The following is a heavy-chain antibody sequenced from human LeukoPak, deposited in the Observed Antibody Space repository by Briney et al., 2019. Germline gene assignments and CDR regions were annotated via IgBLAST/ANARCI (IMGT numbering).Heavy chain of an antibody. CDR1: GFTFRSYG. Sequence: GGSLRLSCAASGFTFRSYGMTWVRQAPGKGLEWVSAISGSGDSTYYADSVKGRFTISRDNSRNTLYLQMNSLRAGDTAVYYCAKDKKRELLGYWGQGTLVTVSS. CDR3: AKDKKRELLGY. CDR2: ISGSGDST. D-gene: IGHD1-26*01. J-gene: IGHJ4*02. V-gene: IGHV3-23*01.